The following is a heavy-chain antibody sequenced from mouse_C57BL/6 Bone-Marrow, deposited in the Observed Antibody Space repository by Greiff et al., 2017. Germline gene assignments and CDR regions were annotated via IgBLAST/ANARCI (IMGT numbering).Heavy chain of an antibody. CDR3: PRGWLRDY. CDR2: IDPSDSYT. J-gene: IGHJ2*01. CDR1: GYTFTSYW. D-gene: IGHD2-2*01. Sequence: QVQLQQPGAELVRPGTSVKLSCKASGYTFTSYWMHWVKQRPGQGLEWIGVIDPSDSYTNYNQKFKGKATLTVDTSSSTAYMQLSSLTSEDSAVYYCPRGWLRDYWGQGTTLTVSS. V-gene: IGHV1-59*01.